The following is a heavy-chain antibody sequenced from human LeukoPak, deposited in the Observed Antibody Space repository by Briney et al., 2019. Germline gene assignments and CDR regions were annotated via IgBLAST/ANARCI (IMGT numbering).Heavy chain of an antibody. CDR1: GGSFSGYY. V-gene: IGHV4-34*01. CDR2: INHSGST. J-gene: IGHJ5*02. D-gene: IGHD3-3*01. Sequence: PSETLPLTCAVYGGSFSGYYWSWIRQPPGKGLEWIGEINHSGSTNYNPSLKSRVTISVDTSKNQFSLKLSSVTAADTAVYYCARGPSGDYDFWSGYLREFDPWGQGTLVTVSS. CDR3: ARGPSGDYDFWSGYLREFDP.